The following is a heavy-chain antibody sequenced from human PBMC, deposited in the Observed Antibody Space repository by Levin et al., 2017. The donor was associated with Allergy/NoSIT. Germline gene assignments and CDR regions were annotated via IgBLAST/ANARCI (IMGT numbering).Heavy chain of an antibody. CDR1: GFTFDDYG. D-gene: IGHD3-9*01. Sequence: SCAASGFTFDDYGMSWVRQAPGKGLEWVSGINWNGGSTGYADSVKGRFTISRDNAKKSLYLQMNTLRAEDTALDYCARGAAYEILKLIDYWGQGTLVTVSS. J-gene: IGHJ4*02. CDR3: ARGAAYEILKLIDY. CDR2: INWNGGST. V-gene: IGHV3-20*04.